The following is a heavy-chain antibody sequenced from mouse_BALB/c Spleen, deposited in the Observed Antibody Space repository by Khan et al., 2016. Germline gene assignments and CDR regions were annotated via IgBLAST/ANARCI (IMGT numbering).Heavy chain of an antibody. J-gene: IGHJ4*01. D-gene: IGHD2-3*01. CDR1: GYSITSGYY. V-gene: IGHV3-6*02. Sequence: EVELVESGPGLVKPSQSLSLTCSVTGYSITSGYYWNWIRQFPGNKLEWMGYISYDGNNNYNPSLKNRISITRDTSKNQFFLKLNSVTTEDTATYYCVREGWFNGDYVMDYWGQGTSVTVSS. CDR2: ISYDGNN. CDR3: VREGWFNGDYVMDY.